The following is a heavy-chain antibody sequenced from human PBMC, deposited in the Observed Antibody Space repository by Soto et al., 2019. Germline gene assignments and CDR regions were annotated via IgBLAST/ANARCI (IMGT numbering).Heavy chain of an antibody. CDR3: ARDSGSSWYFDY. Sequence: GGTLRLSCAASGFTFSDYYMSWIRQAPGKGLEWGSYISSSGSTIYYADSVKGRFTISRDNAKNSLYLQMNSLRAEDTAVYYCARDSGSSWYFDYWGQGTLVTVSS. D-gene: IGHD6-13*01. CDR1: GFTFSDYY. J-gene: IGHJ4*02. CDR2: ISSSGSTI. V-gene: IGHV3-11*01.